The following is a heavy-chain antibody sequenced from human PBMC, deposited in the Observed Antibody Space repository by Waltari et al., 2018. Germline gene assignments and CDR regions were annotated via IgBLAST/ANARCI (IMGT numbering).Heavy chain of an antibody. V-gene: IGHV4-38-2*01. CDR3: ARKFLFSGYDWLEYWYFDL. Sequence: QVQLQESGPGLVKPSETLSLTCAVSGYSISSGYYWGWFRPPPGKGLEWIGSIYHSGSTYYNPSLKSRVTISVDTSKNQFSLKLSSVTAADTAVYYCARKFLFSGYDWLEYWYFDLWGRGTLVTVSS. CDR2: IYHSGST. CDR1: GYSISSGYY. D-gene: IGHD5-12*01. J-gene: IGHJ2*01.